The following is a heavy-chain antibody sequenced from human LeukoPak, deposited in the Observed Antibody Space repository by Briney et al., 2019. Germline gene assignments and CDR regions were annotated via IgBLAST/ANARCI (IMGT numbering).Heavy chain of an antibody. Sequence: PSETLSLTCTVSGGSISSYYWSWIRQPPGKGLEWIGYIYYSGSTNYNPSLNSRVTISVDTSKNQFSLKLSSVTAADTAVYYCARGMVPAARRDYYFDYWGQGTLVTVSS. J-gene: IGHJ4*02. CDR3: ARGMVPAARRDYYFDY. V-gene: IGHV4-59*01. CDR1: GGSISSYY. D-gene: IGHD2-2*01. CDR2: IYYSGST.